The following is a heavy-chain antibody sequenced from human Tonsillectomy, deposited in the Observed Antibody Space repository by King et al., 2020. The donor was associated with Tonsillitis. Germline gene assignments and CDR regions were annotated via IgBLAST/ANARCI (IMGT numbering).Heavy chain of an antibody. V-gene: IGHV3-21*01. J-gene: IGHJ6*02. D-gene: IGHD3-9*01. CDR3: ARGDDILTGYYYYGMDV. Sequence: VQLVESGGGLVKPGGSLRLSCAASGFIFSSYSMNWVRQAPGKGLEWVSSISSSSYIYYADSVKGRFTISRDNAKNSLYLQMNSLRAEDTAVYYCARGDDILTGYYYYGMDVWGQGTTLTVSS. CDR2: ISSSSYI. CDR1: GFIFSSYS.